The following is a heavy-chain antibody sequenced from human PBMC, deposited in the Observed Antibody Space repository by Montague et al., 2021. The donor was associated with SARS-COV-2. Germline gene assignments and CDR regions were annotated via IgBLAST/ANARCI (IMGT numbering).Heavy chain of an antibody. CDR2: ISYDGSNQ. Sequence: SLRLSCAASGFAFSTYAMYWVCQAPGKGLEWVAVISYDGSNQYYADSVKGRFTISRDNSKNTLYLQMNSLRAEDTAVYYCARTQSGNYLYYFDYWGQGILVTVSS. V-gene: IGHV3-30*04. CDR3: ARTQSGNYLYYFDY. CDR1: GFAFSTYA. D-gene: IGHD1-26*01. J-gene: IGHJ4*02.